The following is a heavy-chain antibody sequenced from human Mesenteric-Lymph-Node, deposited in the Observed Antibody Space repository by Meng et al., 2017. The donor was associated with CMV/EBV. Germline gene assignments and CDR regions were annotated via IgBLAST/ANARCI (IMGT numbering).Heavy chain of an antibody. CDR1: GFTFSSYS. CDR3: ARWEMATNYFDY. Sequence: GESLKISCAASGFTFSSYSMNWVRQAPGKGLEWVSSITHSGTYIFYADSVKGRFTISRDNAKNSLYLQLNSLRAEDTAVYYCARWEMATNYFDYWGQGTLVTVSS. D-gene: IGHD5-24*01. J-gene: IGHJ4*02. V-gene: IGHV3-21*01. CDR2: ITHSGTYI.